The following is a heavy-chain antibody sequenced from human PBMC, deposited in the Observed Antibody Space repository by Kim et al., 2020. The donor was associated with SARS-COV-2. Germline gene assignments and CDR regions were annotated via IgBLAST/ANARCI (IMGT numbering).Heavy chain of an antibody. J-gene: IGHJ4*02. CDR1: GGSISSSSYY. D-gene: IGHD3-16*01. Sequence: SETLSLTCTVSGGSISSSSYYWGWIRQPPGKGLEWIGSIYYSGSTYYNPSLKSRVTISVDTSKNQFSLKLSSVTAADTAVYYCARQRGSRDYAVLYYFDYWGQGTLVTVSS. CDR3: ARQRGSRDYAVLYYFDY. V-gene: IGHV4-39*01. CDR2: IYYSGST.